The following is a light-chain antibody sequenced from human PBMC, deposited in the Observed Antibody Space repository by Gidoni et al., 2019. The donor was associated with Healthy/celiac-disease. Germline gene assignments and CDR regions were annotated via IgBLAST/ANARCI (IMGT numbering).Light chain of an antibody. J-gene: IGKJ3*01. Sequence: DIATTPSPLSLPVTPGEPASISCRSSKSLLHSNGYNYLDWYLQKPGQSPQLLSYLGSNRASGVPDRFSGSGSGTYFTLKISRVEAEDVGVYYCMQALQTPPFTFGPGTKVDIK. CDR3: MQALQTPPFT. V-gene: IGKV2-28*01. CDR1: KSLLHSNGYNY. CDR2: LGS.